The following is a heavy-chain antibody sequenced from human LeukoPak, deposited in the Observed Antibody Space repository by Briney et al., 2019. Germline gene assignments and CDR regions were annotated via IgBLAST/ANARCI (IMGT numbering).Heavy chain of an antibody. J-gene: IGHJ4*02. CDR2: ISYDGSNK. D-gene: IGHD6-19*01. Sequence: GGSLRLSCAASGFTFSGYAMHWVRQAPGKGLEGVAVISYDGSNKYYADSVKGRFTISRDNSKNTLYLQMNSLRAEDTAVYYCARDHIAVAGLLDYWGQGTLVTVSS. V-gene: IGHV3-30-3*01. CDR3: ARDHIAVAGLLDY. CDR1: GFTFSGYA.